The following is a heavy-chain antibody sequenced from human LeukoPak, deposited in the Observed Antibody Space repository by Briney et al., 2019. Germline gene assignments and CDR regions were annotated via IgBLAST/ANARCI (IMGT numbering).Heavy chain of an antibody. D-gene: IGHD3-22*01. Sequence: GGSLRLSCAASGFTFDDYGMSWVRQAPGKGLEWVSGINWNGGSTGYADSVKGRFTISRDNAKNSLYLQMNSLRAEDTALYYGARATYDSSGYYPEGAFDIWGQGTMVTVSS. J-gene: IGHJ3*02. CDR1: GFTFDDYG. CDR3: ARATYDSSGYYPEGAFDI. V-gene: IGHV3-20*04. CDR2: INWNGGST.